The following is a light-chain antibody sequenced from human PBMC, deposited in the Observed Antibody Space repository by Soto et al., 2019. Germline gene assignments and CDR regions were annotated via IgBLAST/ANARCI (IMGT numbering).Light chain of an antibody. V-gene: IGKV1-9*01. J-gene: IGKJ4*01. CDR2: AAS. CDR3: QQLNSYPRT. CDR1: QGISSY. Sequence: DIQLAQSPSFLSASVGDRLTITCRASQGISSYLAWYQQKPGKAPKLLIFAASTLQSGVPSRFSGSGSGTEFTLTISSLQPEDFATYYCQQLNSYPRTFGGGTKVEIK.